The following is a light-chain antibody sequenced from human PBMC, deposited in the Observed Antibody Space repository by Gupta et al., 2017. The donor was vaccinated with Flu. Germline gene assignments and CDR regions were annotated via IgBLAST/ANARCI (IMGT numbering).Light chain of an antibody. CDR1: QSGFYDAGEKYY. J-gene: IGKJ4*01. Sequence: SLGERATINCKSSQSGFYDAGEKYYLSWYQQKPGQPPKVLINWASGRESGVPDRFSGSGSGTDFILTINSLQAEDVAVYYCQQADCLPITFGGGTKVEIK. CDR3: QQADCLPIT. V-gene: IGKV4-1*01. CDR2: WAS.